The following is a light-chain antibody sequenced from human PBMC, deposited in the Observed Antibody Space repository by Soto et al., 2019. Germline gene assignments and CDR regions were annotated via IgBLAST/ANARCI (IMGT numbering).Light chain of an antibody. Sequence: QSVLTQPPSASGTPGQRVTISCSGSSSNIERNTVTWYQQLPGTAPKLVIYSNYDRPSGVPDRFSGSTSGTSASLVIRGLQSEDEADYYCEAWDDILNGYVFGGGTKVTVL. J-gene: IGLJ1*01. V-gene: IGLV1-44*01. CDR3: EAWDDILNGYV. CDR1: SSNIERNT. CDR2: SNY.